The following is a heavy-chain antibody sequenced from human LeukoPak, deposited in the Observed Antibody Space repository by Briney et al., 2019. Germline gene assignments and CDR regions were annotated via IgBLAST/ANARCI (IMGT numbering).Heavy chain of an antibody. D-gene: IGHD6-19*01. CDR3: AKLLLDRVAVAGRPIGY. V-gene: IGHV3-23*01. J-gene: IGHJ4*02. CDR2: IRGSGGST. CDR1: GFTFSSYA. Sequence: PGGSLRLSCAASGFTFSSYAMSWVRQAPGKGLEWVSAIRGSGGSTYYADSVKGRFTISRDNSKNTLYLQMNSLRAEDTAVYYCAKLLLDRVAVAGRPIGYWGQGTLVTVSS.